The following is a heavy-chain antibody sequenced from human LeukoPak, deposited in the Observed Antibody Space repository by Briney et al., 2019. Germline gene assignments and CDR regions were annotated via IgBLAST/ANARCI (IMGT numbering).Heavy chain of an antibody. V-gene: IGHV4-38-2*01. CDR3: ARHALISGNWFDP. Sequence: PSETLSLTCAVSGYSISSGYYWGWIRQPPGKGLEWIGSIYHSGSTYYNPSLKSRVTISVDTSKSQFSLKLRSVTAADTAVYYCARHALISGNWFDPWGQGTLVTVSS. CDR1: GYSISSGYY. D-gene: IGHD2/OR15-2a*01. CDR2: IYHSGST. J-gene: IGHJ5*02.